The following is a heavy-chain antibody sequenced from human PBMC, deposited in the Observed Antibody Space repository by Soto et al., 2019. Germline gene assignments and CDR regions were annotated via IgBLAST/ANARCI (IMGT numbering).Heavy chain of an antibody. CDR1: GFTFSSYA. CDR3: ALRKTGSYFDY. CDR2: IGASGAGT. V-gene: IGHV3-23*01. Sequence: GGSLRLSCAASGFTFSSYAMSLVRQAPGKGLEWVSAIGASGAGTYYAEYVKGRFTISRDNSKNTLYLQMNSLRAEDTAVYYCALRKTGSYFDYWGQGTMVTVSS. J-gene: IGHJ4*02. D-gene: IGHD1-26*01.